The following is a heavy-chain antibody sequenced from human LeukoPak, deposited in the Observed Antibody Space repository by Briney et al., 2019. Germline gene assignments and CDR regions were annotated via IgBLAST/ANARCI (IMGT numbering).Heavy chain of an antibody. V-gene: IGHV4-59*01. CDR1: GGSISSYY. Sequence: SETLSLTCTVSGGSISSYYWSWIRQPPGKGLEWIGYIYYSGSTNYNPSLKSRVTISVDTSKNQFSLKLSSVTAADTAVYYCARTTYQWHEKYYFDYWGQGTPVTVSS. J-gene: IGHJ4*02. CDR2: IYYSGST. CDR3: ARTTYQWHEKYYFDY. D-gene: IGHD6-19*01.